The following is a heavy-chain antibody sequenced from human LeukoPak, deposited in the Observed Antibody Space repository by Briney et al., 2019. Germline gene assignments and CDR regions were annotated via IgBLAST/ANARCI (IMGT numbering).Heavy chain of an antibody. CDR3: ARDPDSYGRLNWFDP. V-gene: IGHV1-2*06. J-gene: IGHJ5*02. CDR2: INPNSGGT. Sequence: AASVKVSCKASGYTFTGYYMHWVRQAPGQGLEWMGRINPNSGGTNYAQKFQGRVTMTRDTSISTAYMELSRLRSDDTAVYYCARDPDSYGRLNWFDPWGQGTLVTVSS. CDR1: GYTFTGYY. D-gene: IGHD5-18*01.